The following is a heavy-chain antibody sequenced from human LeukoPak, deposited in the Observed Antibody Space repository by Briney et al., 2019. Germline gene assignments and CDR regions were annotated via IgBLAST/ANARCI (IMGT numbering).Heavy chain of an antibody. Sequence: GGSLRLSCAASGFTFSSYSMNWVRQAPEKGLEWVSYISSSSSTIYYADSVKGRFTISRDNAKNSLYLQMNSLRAEDTAVYYCARDVYGSGKNWFDPWGQGTLVTVSS. CDR2: ISSSSSTI. CDR1: GFTFSSYS. J-gene: IGHJ5*02. CDR3: ARDVYGSGKNWFDP. D-gene: IGHD3-10*01. V-gene: IGHV3-48*01.